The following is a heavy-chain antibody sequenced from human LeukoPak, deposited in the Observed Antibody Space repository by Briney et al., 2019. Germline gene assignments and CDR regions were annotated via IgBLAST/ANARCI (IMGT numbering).Heavy chain of an antibody. CDR2: ISAYNGNT. D-gene: IGHD3-3*01. CDR1: GYTFTSYG. V-gene: IGHV1-18*01. J-gene: IGHJ6*02. Sequence: ASVTVSCKASGYTFTSYGISWVRQAPGQGLEWMGWISAYNGNTNYAQKLQGRVTMTTDTSTSTAYMELRSLRSDDTAVYYCARERSDDFWSGYYWDSYYYGMDVWGQGTTVTVSS. CDR3: ARERSDDFWSGYYWDSYYYGMDV.